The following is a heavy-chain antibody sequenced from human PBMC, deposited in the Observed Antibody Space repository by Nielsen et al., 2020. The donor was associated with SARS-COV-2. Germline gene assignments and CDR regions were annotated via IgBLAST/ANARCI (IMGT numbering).Heavy chain of an antibody. D-gene: IGHD3-10*01. CDR2: VNPRSGAT. J-gene: IGHJ4*02. CDR1: GYIFSDFY. CDR3: ARGGYTYQADY. Sequence: ASVKVSCKASGYIFSDFYIHWVRQALGQGLEWMGWVNPRSGATNFAQEFQGWVAMSRDRSTTTVHMELTSLKSDDTAVYYCARGGYTYQADYWGQGTLVAVSS. V-gene: IGHV1-2*04.